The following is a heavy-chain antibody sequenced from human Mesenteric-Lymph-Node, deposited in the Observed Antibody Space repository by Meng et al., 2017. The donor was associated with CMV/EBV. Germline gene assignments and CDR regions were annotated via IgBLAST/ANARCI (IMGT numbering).Heavy chain of an antibody. CDR1: GGSISSGGYY. J-gene: IGHJ4*02. CDR2: IYYSGST. V-gene: IGHV4-31*03. CDR3: ARDEGIAVSGNPGIFDY. D-gene: IGHD6-13*01. Sequence: SETLSLTCTVSGGSISSGGYYWSWIRQHPGKGLEWIGYIYYSGSTYYNPSLKSRVTISVDTSTNQFSLRLRSVTAADTGIYYCARDEGIAVSGNPGIFDYWGQGALVTVSS.